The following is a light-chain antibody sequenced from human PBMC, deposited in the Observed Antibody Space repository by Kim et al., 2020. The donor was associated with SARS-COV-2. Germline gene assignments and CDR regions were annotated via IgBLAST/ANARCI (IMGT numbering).Light chain of an antibody. Sequence: SASGGDRAPLPCRASQSISTWLAWYQQKPRKAPKILLYDASSLESGVPSRFSGSGSGTEFTLTISSLQPEDFATYYCQQYNSYWTFGPGTKVDIK. CDR3: QQYNSYWT. CDR2: DAS. J-gene: IGKJ1*01. CDR1: QSISTW. V-gene: IGKV1-5*01.